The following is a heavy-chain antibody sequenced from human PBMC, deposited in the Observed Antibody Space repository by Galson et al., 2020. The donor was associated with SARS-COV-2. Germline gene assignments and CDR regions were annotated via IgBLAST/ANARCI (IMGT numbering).Heavy chain of an antibody. CDR1: GFTFGSYW. J-gene: IGHJ5*02. D-gene: IGHD6-19*01. Sequence: GESLKISCAASGFTFGSYWMTWVRQAPGKGLEWVANINEDGSEKYYVDSVKGRFNISRNNANKSLHLQMNSLRADDTSVYYCSGHSSGWLYRSFDPWGQGTLVIVSS. CDR3: SGHSSGWLYRSFDP. V-gene: IGHV3-7*01. CDR2: INEDGSEK.